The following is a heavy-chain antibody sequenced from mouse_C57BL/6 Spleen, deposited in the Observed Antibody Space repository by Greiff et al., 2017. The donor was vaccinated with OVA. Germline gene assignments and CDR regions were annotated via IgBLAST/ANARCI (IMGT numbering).Heavy chain of an antibody. J-gene: IGHJ2*01. D-gene: IGHD2-1*01. CDR1: GFSLTSYG. CDR2: IWSDGST. Sequence: VQLKQSGPGLVAPSQSLSITCTVSGFSLTSYGVHWVRQPPGKGLEWLVVIWSDGSTTYNSALKSRLSISKDNSKSQVFLKMNSLQTDDTAMYYCARHNGNYDGFDYWGQGTTLTVSS. V-gene: IGHV2-6-1*01. CDR3: ARHNGNYDGFDY.